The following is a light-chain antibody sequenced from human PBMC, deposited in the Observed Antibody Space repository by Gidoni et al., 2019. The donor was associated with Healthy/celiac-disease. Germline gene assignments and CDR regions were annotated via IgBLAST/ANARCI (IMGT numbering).Light chain of an antibody. CDR2: KVS. CDR3: MQGTQWPWT. J-gene: IGKJ1*01. Sequence: VVITQSLLSLPVTLGQPASISCRSSQSLVHSDGNTYLTWFQQRPGQSPRRLIYKVSNRDSGVPDRFSGRGAGTDFTLKISRVEAEDVGVYYCMQGTQWPWTFXQXTKVEIK. V-gene: IGKV2-30*02. CDR1: QSLVHSDGNTY.